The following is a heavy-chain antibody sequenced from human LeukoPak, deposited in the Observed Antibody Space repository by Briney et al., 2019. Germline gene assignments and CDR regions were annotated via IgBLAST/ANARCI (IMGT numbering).Heavy chain of an antibody. J-gene: IGHJ3*02. Sequence: GGPLRHSCAASGFTFSSYAMIWVRQAPGKAVERVSAISGSGGSTYYADSVKGRFTISRDNSKNTLYLQMNSLRAEDTAVYYCAKVLEYYDILTGYHDDAFDIWGQGTMVTVSS. D-gene: IGHD3-9*01. CDR1: GFTFSSYA. CDR2: ISGSGGST. CDR3: AKVLEYYDILTGYHDDAFDI. V-gene: IGHV3-23*01.